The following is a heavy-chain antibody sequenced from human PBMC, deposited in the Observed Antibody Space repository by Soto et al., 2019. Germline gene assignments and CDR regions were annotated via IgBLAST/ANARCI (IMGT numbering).Heavy chain of an antibody. V-gene: IGHV1-69*01. Sequence: QVQLVQSGAEVKKPGSSVKVSCKASGGTFSSYAISWVRQAPGQGLEWMGGIIPIFGTANYAQKFQGRVTITADESKSTADMELSSLRSEDTAVYYCARDQRVDGSSWSEYFQHWGQGTLVTVSS. CDR2: IIPIFGTA. CDR3: ARDQRVDGSSWSEYFQH. J-gene: IGHJ1*01. CDR1: GGTFSSYA. D-gene: IGHD6-13*01.